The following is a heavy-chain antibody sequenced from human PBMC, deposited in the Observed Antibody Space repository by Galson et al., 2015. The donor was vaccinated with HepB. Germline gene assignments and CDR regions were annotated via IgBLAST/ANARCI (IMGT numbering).Heavy chain of an antibody. CDR2: ISYHGENE. CDR1: GFTFSRFG. D-gene: IGHD3-10*01. J-gene: IGHJ6*02. CDR3: AKSDSGSYYNPLLVGRYGMDV. V-gene: IGHV3-30*18. Sequence: SLRLSCAASGFTFSRFGMHWVRQAPGKGLEWVAFISYHGENEYYADSVKGRFTISRDNSKNTVFVRMNSLRVEDTAVYYCAKSDSGSYYNPLLVGRYGMDVWGQGTTVTVSS.